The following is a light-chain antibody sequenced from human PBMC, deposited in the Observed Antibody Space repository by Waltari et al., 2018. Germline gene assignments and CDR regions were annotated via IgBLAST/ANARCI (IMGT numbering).Light chain of an antibody. CDR2: DVT. CDR1: SRDMGRYDL. CDR3: CSYAGNYIWV. Sequence: QSALTQPAAVSGSPGQSVTISCTGASRDMGRYDLVSWYQQHPGNAPKLVISDVTKRPSGVSDRFSGSKSGDTASLTISGLQFEDEADYYCCSYAGNYIWVFGGGTRLTVL. V-gene: IGLV2-23*02. J-gene: IGLJ3*02.